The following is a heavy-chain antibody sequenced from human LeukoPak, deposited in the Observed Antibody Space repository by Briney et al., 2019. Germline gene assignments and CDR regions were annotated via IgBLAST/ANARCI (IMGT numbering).Heavy chain of an antibody. CDR3: ARGSLDILTGYSLFDY. CDR2: IIPIFGTA. D-gene: IGHD3-9*01. CDR1: GYTFTGYY. V-gene: IGHV1-69*05. J-gene: IGHJ4*02. Sequence: ASVKVSCKASGYTFTGYYMHWVRQAPGQGLEWMGGIIPIFGTANYAQKFQGRVTITTDESTSTAYMELSSLRSEDTAVYYCARGSLDILTGYSLFDYWGQGTLVTVSS.